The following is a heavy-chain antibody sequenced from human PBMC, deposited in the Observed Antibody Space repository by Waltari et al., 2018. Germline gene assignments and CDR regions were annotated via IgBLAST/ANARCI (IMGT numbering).Heavy chain of an antibody. D-gene: IGHD6-13*01. Sequence: QVQLQESGPGLVKPSETLSLTCTVSGGSISSYYWSWIRQPPGKGLEWIGYIYYSGSTNYNPALKIRVTIAVDTSKNQFSLELSSVTAADTAVDYCASYSSTAFYNWFDPWGQGTLLTVSS. V-gene: IGHV4-59*01. J-gene: IGHJ5*02. CDR3: ASYSSTAFYNWFDP. CDR2: IYYSGST. CDR1: GGSISSYY.